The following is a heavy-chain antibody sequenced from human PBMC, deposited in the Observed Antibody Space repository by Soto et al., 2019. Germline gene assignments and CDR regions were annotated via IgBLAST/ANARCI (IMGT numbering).Heavy chain of an antibody. Sequence: GGSLRLSCVASGFNFDDHVMHWVRQVPGKGLEWVGHINWDGYSIGYGGSVRGRFTISRDNAKSTLYLQMKSLRPADTAVYYCARSWSGRTSGRVDVWGQGTTVTVSS. V-gene: IGHV3-9*01. CDR3: ARSWSGRTSGRVDV. CDR1: GFNFDDHV. J-gene: IGHJ6*02. CDR2: INWDGYSI. D-gene: IGHD3-3*01.